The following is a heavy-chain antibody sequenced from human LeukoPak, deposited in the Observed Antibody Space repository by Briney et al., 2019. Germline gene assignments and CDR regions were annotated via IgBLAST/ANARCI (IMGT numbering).Heavy chain of an antibody. CDR1: GYTFTNYG. D-gene: IGHD3-16*02. Sequence: ASVKVSCKASGYTFTNYGISWVRQAPGQGLEWMGWSSPYNGKTNYPQELQGRVTMTTDTSTSTAYMELRSLRPDDTAMYYCARGLLTFGGVIGGPQALEYFQHWGQGTLVTVSS. J-gene: IGHJ1*01. CDR3: ARGLLTFGGVIGGPQALEYFQH. CDR2: SSPYNGKT. V-gene: IGHV1-18*01.